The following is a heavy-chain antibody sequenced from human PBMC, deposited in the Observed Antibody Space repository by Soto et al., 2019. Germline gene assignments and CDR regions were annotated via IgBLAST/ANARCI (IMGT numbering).Heavy chain of an antibody. CDR3: ARDKPYGMDV. CDR1: GGSISSGGYY. J-gene: IGHJ6*02. CDR2: IYYSGST. Sequence: SETLSLTCTVSGGSISSGGYYWSWIRQPPGKGLEWIGYIYYSGSTYYNPSLKSRVTISVDTSKNQFSLKLSSVTAADTAVYYCARDKPYGMDVWGQGTTVTVSS. V-gene: IGHV4-30-4*01.